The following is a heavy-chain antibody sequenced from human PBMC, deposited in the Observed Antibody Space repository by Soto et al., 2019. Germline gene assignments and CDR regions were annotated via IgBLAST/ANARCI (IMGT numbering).Heavy chain of an antibody. CDR1: GGSISSYY. V-gene: IGHV4-59*01. D-gene: IGHD5-18*01. Sequence: QVQLQESGPGLVKPSETLSLTCTVSGGSISSYYWSWIRQPPGKGLEWIGYIYYTGSTNYNPSLKSRVTISVDTSKNQFSLKLSSVTAADTAVYYCARDEGGGYSYPWWFDPWGHGTLVTVSS. CDR2: IYYTGST. J-gene: IGHJ5*02. CDR3: ARDEGGGYSYPWWFDP.